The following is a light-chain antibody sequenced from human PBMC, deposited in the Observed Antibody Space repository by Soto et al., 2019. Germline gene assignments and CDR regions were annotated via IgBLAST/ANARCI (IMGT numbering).Light chain of an antibody. V-gene: IGLV2-14*01. CDR1: SSDVGGYKY. CDR3: SSYSGSSWV. CDR2: EVS. Sequence: QSALTQPASLSGSPGQSITISCTGTSSDVGGYKYVSWYQQYPGKAPKLMIYEVSSRPSGISNRFSGSKSGDTASLTISGLQAEDEADYYCSSYSGSSWVFGGGTKVTVL. J-gene: IGLJ3*02.